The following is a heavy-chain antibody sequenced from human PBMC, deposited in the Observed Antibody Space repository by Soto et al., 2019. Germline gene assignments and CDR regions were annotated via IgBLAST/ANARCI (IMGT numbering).Heavy chain of an antibody. V-gene: IGHV3-30*03. CDR3: AGGWYFFDY. CDR2: ISYDGSNK. CDR1: GFTCSNYG. Sequence: QVQLVESGGGVVQPGRSLRLSCAASGFTCSNYGMHWARQAPGKGLEWVAGISYDGSNKYYADSVKGRFTISRDNSKNTLYLQMNSLRTEDTAVYYCAGGWYFFDYCGQGTLVTVSP. J-gene: IGHJ4*02. D-gene: IGHD6-19*01.